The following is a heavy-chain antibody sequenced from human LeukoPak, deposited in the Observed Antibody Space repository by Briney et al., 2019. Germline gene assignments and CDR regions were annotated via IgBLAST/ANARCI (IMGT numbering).Heavy chain of an antibody. V-gene: IGHV1-69*04. Sequence: SVKVSCKASGGTFSSYAISWVRQAPGQGLEWMGRIIPIFGIANYAQKFQGRVTITADKSTSTAYMELSSLRSEGTAVYYCASPTPYCSSTSCYVGRAFDNWGQGTMVTVSS. CDR1: GGTFSSYA. D-gene: IGHD2-2*01. CDR3: ASPTPYCSSTSCYVGRAFDN. J-gene: IGHJ3*02. CDR2: IIPIFGIA.